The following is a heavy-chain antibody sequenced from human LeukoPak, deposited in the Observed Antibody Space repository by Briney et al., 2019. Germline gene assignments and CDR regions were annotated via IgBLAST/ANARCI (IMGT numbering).Heavy chain of an antibody. J-gene: IGHJ4*02. V-gene: IGHV4-39*01. D-gene: IGHD2-15*01. CDR2: IYYSGST. CDR3: ATGLGYCSGVSCYSGFTQAPLDY. Sequence: PSETLSLTCTVSGGSISSSSYYWGWIRQPPGKGLEWIGSIYYSGSTYYNPSLKSRVTISVDTSKNQFSLKLSSVTAADTAVYYCATGLGYCSGVSCYSGFTQAPLDYWGQGTLVTVSS. CDR1: GGSISSSSYY.